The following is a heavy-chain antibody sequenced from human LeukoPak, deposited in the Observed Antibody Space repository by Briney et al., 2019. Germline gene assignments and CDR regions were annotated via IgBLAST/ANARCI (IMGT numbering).Heavy chain of an antibody. D-gene: IGHD1-26*01. J-gene: IGHJ5*02. CDR2: ISGRGGST. Sequence: PGGSLRLSCAASGFNFSSYAMSWVRQAPGKGLEWVSAISGRGGSTYYADSVKGRFTISRDNSKSTLYLQMNSLRAEDTAVYYCAKGVSGGSSIWLDPWGQGTQVTVSA. CDR3: AKGVSGGSSIWLDP. CDR1: GFNFSSYA. V-gene: IGHV3-23*01.